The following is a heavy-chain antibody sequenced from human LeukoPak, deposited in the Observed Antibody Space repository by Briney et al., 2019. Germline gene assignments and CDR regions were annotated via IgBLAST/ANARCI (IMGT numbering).Heavy chain of an antibody. V-gene: IGHV4-34*01. CDR2: INHSGST. D-gene: IGHD5-18*01. CDR3: ARRVRYSYGRFDY. J-gene: IGHJ4*02. CDR1: GGSFSGYY. Sequence: SETLSLTCAVYGGSFSGYYWSWIRQPPGKGLEWIGEINHSGSTNYNPSLKSRVTISVDTSKNQFSLKLSSVTAADTAVYYCARRVRYSYGRFDYWGQGTLVTVFS.